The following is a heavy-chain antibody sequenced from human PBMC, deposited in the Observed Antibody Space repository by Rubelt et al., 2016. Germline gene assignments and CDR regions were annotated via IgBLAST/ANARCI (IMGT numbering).Heavy chain of an antibody. V-gene: IGHV4-59*01. CDR3: ARRHSRDAFDI. Sequence: WLTCTVSGGSISSYYWSWIRQPPGKGLEWIGYIYYSGSTNYNPSLKSQVTISVDTSKNQFSLKLSAVTAADTAVYYCARRHSRDAFDIWGQGTMVTVSS. CDR2: IYYSGST. J-gene: IGHJ3*02. CDR1: GGSISSYY.